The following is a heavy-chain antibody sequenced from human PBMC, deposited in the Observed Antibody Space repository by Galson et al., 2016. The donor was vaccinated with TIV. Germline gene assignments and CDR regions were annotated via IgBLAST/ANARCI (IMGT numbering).Heavy chain of an antibody. CDR3: ARVQESLAAVEAFDV. J-gene: IGHJ3*01. Sequence: CAASGFAVSSNQMNWVRQAPGKGLEWVSTIYSGGTPEYADSVKGRFIISRDTLKNTVSLQMNTLRTEDTAVYFCARVQESLAAVEAFDVWGQGTLVTVSS. D-gene: IGHD2-15*01. CDR2: IYSGGTP. V-gene: IGHV3-53*01. CDR1: GFAVSSNQ.